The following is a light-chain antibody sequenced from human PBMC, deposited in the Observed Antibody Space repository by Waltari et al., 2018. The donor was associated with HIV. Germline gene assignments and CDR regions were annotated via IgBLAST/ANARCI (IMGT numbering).Light chain of an antibody. CDR2: GAS. V-gene: IGKV3-15*01. CDR3: QQYKSWPRT. J-gene: IGKJ1*01. CDR1: ESVSTN. Sequence: EIVMTQSPATLSVSPGERVTLSCPASESVSTNLAWFQQNPGQSPSLLIYGASLRATGVPARFGASGAKTDFTFSISALQSEDVAVYYCQQYKSWPRTFGQGTKVEVK.